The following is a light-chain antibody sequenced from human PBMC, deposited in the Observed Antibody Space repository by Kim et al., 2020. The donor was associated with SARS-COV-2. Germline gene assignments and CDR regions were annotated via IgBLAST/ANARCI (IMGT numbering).Light chain of an antibody. J-gene: IGKJ1*01. Sequence: APPGDLVPITCRASQGISSYLAWSQPTPRNAPTLLFYAASTLQSGVPSRFSRSGSGTDFTHTISSLQSEGFATYYCQQYYSYLGGFGQGTKVDI. V-gene: IGKV1-8*01. CDR2: AAS. CDR1: QGISSY. CDR3: QQYYSYLGG.